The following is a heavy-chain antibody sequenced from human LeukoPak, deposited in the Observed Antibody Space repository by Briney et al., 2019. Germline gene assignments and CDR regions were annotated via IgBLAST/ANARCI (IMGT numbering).Heavy chain of an antibody. CDR2: IYNSGST. D-gene: IGHD3-22*01. J-gene: IGHJ4*02. V-gene: IGHV4-39*01. CDR1: GGSISSSSYY. CDR3: ARREYYDSSGYR. Sequence: PSETLSLTCTVSGGSISSSSYYWGWIRQPPGKGLEWIGSIYNSGSTYYNPSLKSRVTISVDTSKNQFSLKLSSVTAADTAVYFCARREYYDSSGYRWGPGTLVTVSS.